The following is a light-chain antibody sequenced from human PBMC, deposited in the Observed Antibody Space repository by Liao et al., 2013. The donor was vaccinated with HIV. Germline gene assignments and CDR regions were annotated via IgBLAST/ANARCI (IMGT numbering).Light chain of an antibody. CDR2: KDT. CDR3: QSADSSGTVV. Sequence: SYELTQPPSVSVAPGKTARITCGGNNIGSKSVHWYQQKPGQYPPVLVIYKDTERPSGIPERFSGSSSGTTVTLTISGVQAEDEADYYCQSADSSGTVVFGGGTKLTVL. V-gene: IGLV3-25*03. J-gene: IGLJ2*01. CDR1: NIGSKS.